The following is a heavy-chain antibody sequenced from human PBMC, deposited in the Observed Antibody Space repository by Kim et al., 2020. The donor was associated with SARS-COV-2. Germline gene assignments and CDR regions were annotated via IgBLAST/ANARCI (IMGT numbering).Heavy chain of an antibody. J-gene: IGHJ4*02. D-gene: IGHD1-1*01. CDR1: GFTFSDYG. CDR2: ISDTGADR. V-gene: IGHV3-23*01. Sequence: GGSLILSCAASGFTFSDYGMSWVRQAPGKGLEWVSAISDTGADRNYANSVKGRFTISRDNSKNTLYLQMNSLRDEDTAAYYCAKRLGRTTPNFDYWGQGTLVTVSS. CDR3: AKRLGRTTPNFDY.